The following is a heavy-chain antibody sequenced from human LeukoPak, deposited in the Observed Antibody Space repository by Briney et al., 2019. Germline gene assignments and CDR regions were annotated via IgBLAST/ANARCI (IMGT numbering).Heavy chain of an antibody. Sequence: NPSETLSLTCTISAASVSSSSHHWGWIRQPPGKGLEWIGSIHYSGKVYYNPSLKSRVTTSVDTSTDQFSLRLSSATAADTAIYYCARQSGDQSSAWHFDAWGQGTLVTVSS. J-gene: IGHJ4*02. D-gene: IGHD6-19*01. CDR1: AASVSSSSHH. CDR2: IHYSGKV. CDR3: ARQSGDQSSAWHFDA. V-gene: IGHV4-39*01.